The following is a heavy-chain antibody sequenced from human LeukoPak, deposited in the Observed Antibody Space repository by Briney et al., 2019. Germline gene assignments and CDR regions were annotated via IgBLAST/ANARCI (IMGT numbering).Heavy chain of an antibody. D-gene: IGHD1-26*01. CDR2: INPSGGST. Sequence: ASVKVSCRASGYSFTSYYMHWVRQAPGQGLEWMGIINPSGGSTSYAQKFQGRVTMTRDTSTSTVYMELSSLRSEDTAVYYCARVEGGATESDYWGQGTLVTVSS. V-gene: IGHV1-46*01. CDR3: ARVEGGATESDY. CDR1: GYSFTSYY. J-gene: IGHJ4*02.